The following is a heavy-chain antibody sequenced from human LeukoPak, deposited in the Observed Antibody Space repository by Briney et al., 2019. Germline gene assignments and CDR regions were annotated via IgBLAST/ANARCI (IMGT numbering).Heavy chain of an antibody. V-gene: IGHV1-18*04. J-gene: IGHJ4*02. Sequence: GASVKVSCTASGYAFSDHGVNWVRQAPEQGLEWMGWISGYNGHTSYAQKFQGRVMVTTDRSTNTAYLELRSLRSDDTAVYYCARVPNPRNTYGYNDKWGQGTLVTVSS. CDR3: ARVPNPRNTYGYNDK. CDR2: ISGYNGHT. CDR1: GYAFSDHG. D-gene: IGHD5-18*01.